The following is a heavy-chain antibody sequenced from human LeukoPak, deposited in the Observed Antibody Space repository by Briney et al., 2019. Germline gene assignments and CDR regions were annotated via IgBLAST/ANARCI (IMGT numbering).Heavy chain of an antibody. CDR2: MNPNTANT. D-gene: IGHD6-19*01. CDR3: ARYSGPTSYYFDY. Sequence: GASVKVSCKASGYTFTSYDTNWVRQAPGQGLEWMGWMNPNTANTGYAQKFQGRVTITRNTSISTAYMELSSLRSEDTAVYYCARYSGPTSYYFDYWGQGTLVTVSS. CDR1: GYTFTSYD. J-gene: IGHJ4*02. V-gene: IGHV1-8*01.